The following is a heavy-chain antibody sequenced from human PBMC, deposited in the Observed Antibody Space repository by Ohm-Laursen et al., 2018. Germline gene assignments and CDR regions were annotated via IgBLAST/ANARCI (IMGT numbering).Heavy chain of an antibody. V-gene: IGHV3-21*01. CDR1: GFTFDDYA. J-gene: IGHJ4*02. CDR3: VKNSDY. Sequence: SLRLSCAASGFTFDDYAMNWVRQAPGKGLEWVSSISSSGSHIYYADSVKGRFTISRDNANNSLDLQMNSLRAEDTAVYYCVKNSDYWGQGTLVTVSS. CDR2: ISSSGSHI.